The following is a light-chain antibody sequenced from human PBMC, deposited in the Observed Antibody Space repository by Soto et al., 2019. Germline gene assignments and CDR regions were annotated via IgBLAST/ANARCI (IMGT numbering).Light chain of an antibody. CDR1: SSDVGSYNL. V-gene: IGLV2-23*02. Sequence: QSALTQPASVSGSPGQSITISCTGTSSDVGSYNLVSWYQHHPGKAPKLMIYEVSKRPSGVSDRFSGSKSGNTASLTISGLQAEDEADYYCCSYAGNSTYVLFGGGTKLTVL. J-gene: IGLJ2*01. CDR2: EVS. CDR3: CSYAGNSTYVL.